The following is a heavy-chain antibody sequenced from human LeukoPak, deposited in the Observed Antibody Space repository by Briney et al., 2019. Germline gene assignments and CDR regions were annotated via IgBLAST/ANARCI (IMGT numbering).Heavy chain of an antibody. CDR1: GGSISSYY. CDR2: IYYSGST. V-gene: IGHV4-59*01. Sequence: PSETLSLTCTVSGGSISSYYWSWIRQPPGKGLEWIGYIYYSGSTNYNPSLKSRVTISVDTSKNQFSLKLSSVTAADTAVYYCARDVPSRTYYYGSGSLDAFDIWGQGTMVTVSS. D-gene: IGHD3-10*01. J-gene: IGHJ3*02. CDR3: ARDVPSRTYYYGSGSLDAFDI.